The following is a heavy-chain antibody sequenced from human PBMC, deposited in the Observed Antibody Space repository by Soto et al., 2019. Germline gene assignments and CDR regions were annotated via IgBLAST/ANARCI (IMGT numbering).Heavy chain of an antibody. V-gene: IGHV3-30*18. CDR3: AKDRHNPNYGGYYYYGMDV. J-gene: IGHJ6*02. CDR1: GFSFSSYG. Sequence: XVCLRLSCAACGFSFSSYGMHWVRQAPGKGLEWVAVISYDGSNKYYADSVKGRFTISRDNSKNTLYLQMNSLRAEDTAVYYCAKDRHNPNYGGYYYYGMDVWGQRTTVTVSS. D-gene: IGHD1-7*01. CDR2: ISYDGSNK.